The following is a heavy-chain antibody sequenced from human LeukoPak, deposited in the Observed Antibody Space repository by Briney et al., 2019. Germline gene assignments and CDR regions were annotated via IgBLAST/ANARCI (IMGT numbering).Heavy chain of an antibody. V-gene: IGHV4-30-2*01. CDR1: GGSISSGGYS. CDR2: IYHSGST. Sequence: PSQTLSLTCAGSGGSISSGGYSWSWIRQPPGKGLEWIGYIYHSGSTYYNPSLKSRVTISVDRSKNQFSLKLSSVTAADTAVYYCARVVRSFYGMDVWGQGTTVTVSS. D-gene: IGHD2-8*01. CDR3: ARVVRSFYGMDV. J-gene: IGHJ6*02.